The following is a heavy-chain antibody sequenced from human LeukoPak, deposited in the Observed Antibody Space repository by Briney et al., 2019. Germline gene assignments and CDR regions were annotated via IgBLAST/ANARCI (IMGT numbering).Heavy chain of an antibody. CDR2: ISSSGSTI. J-gene: IGHJ4*02. CDR3: ARDPYGSGSFLDY. V-gene: IGHV3-11*04. CDR1: GFTFSDYY. Sequence: LRLSCAASGFTFSDYYMSWIRQAPGKGLEWVSYISSSGSTIYYADSVKGGFTISREKAKKSLYMQMKRLRAEDTAVYYCARDPYGSGSFLDYWGQGTLVTVSS. D-gene: IGHD3-10*01.